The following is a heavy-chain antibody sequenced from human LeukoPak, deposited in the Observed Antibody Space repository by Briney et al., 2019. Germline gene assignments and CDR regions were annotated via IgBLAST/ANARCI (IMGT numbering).Heavy chain of an antibody. CDR2: INHSGST. D-gene: IGHD3/OR15-3a*01. V-gene: IGHV4-34*01. Sequence: SETLSLTCAVYGGSFSGYYWSWIRQPPGKGLEWIGEINHSGSTNYNPSLKSRVTILVDTSKNQFSLKQSSVTAADTAVYYCARASPLGLNWFDPWGQGTLVTVSS. J-gene: IGHJ5*02. CDR1: GGSFSGYY. CDR3: ARASPLGLNWFDP.